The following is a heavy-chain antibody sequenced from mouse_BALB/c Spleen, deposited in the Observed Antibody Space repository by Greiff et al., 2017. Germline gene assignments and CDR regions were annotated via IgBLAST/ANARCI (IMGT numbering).Heavy chain of an antibody. V-gene: IGHV8-12*01. Sequence: QVTLKVSGPGILQPSQTLSLTCSFSGFSLSTSGMGVSWIRQPSGKGLEWLAHIYWDDDKRYNPSLKSRLTISKDTSSNQVFLKITSVDTADTATYYCARLVTTGAWFAYWGQGTLVTVSA. CDR1: GFSLSTSGMG. J-gene: IGHJ3*01. D-gene: IGHD2-2*01. CDR2: IYWDDDK. CDR3: ARLVTTGAWFAY.